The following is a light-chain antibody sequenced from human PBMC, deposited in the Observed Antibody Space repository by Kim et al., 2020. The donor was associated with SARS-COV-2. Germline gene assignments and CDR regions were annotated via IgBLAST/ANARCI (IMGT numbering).Light chain of an antibody. V-gene: IGKV1-39*01. CDR2: GAS. CDR1: QRIASY. CDR3: QLTYTSWT. Sequence: DIQMTQSPSSLSATVGDRVTITCRASQRIASYLHWYQQKPGKAPNLLIYGASSLQSGVPSRFSGSGSGTDFTLTISSLHPEDFATYYCQLTYTSWTFGPGTKVDIK. J-gene: IGKJ1*01.